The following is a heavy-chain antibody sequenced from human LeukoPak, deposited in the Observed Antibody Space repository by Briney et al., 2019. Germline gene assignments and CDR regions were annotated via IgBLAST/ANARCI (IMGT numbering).Heavy chain of an antibody. V-gene: IGHV4-34*01. Sequence: SETLSLTCAVYGGSFSGYYWSWIRQPPGKGLEWIGEINHSGSTNYNPSLKSRVTISVDTSKNQFSLKLSSVTAADTAVYYCAGIVATPGFDPWGQGTLVAVSS. J-gene: IGHJ5*02. CDR1: GGSFSGYY. CDR2: INHSGST. D-gene: IGHD5-12*01. CDR3: AGIVATPGFDP.